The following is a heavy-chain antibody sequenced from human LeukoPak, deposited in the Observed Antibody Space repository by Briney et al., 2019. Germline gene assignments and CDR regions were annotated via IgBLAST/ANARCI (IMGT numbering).Heavy chain of an antibody. Sequence: GASVKVSCKASGGTFSSYAISWVRQAPGQGLEWMGGIIPIFGTANYAQKFQGRVTITTDESTSTAYMELSSLRSEDTAVYYCASPYSSGYDVFDIWGQGTMVTVSS. V-gene: IGHV1-69*05. J-gene: IGHJ3*02. CDR2: IIPIFGTA. CDR1: GGTFSSYA. D-gene: IGHD6-19*01. CDR3: ASPYSSGYDVFDI.